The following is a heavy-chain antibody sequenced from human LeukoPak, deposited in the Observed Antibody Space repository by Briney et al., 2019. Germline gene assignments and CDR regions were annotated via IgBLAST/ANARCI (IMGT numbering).Heavy chain of an antibody. CDR2: INHSGST. Sequence: SETLSLTCAVYGGSFSGYYWSWIRQPPGKGLEWIGEINHSGSTNYNPSLKSRVTISVDTSKNQFSLKLSSVTAADTAVYYCARHFNSDCSGGSCYGPPYNWFGPWGQGTLVTVSS. J-gene: IGHJ5*02. CDR3: ARHFNSDCSGGSCYGPPYNWFGP. CDR1: GGSFSGYY. D-gene: IGHD2-15*01. V-gene: IGHV4-34*01.